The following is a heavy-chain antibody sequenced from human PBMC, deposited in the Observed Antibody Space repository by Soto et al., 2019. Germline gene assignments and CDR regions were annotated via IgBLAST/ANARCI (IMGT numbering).Heavy chain of an antibody. Sequence: QVQLQESGPGLVKPSETLSLTCTVSGGSISSYYWSWIRQPPGKGLEWIGYIYYSGSTNYNPSLKSRVTISVDTSKNQFSLKLSSVTAADTAVHYCARDYETDAFDIWGQGTMVTVSS. D-gene: IGHD3-3*01. J-gene: IGHJ3*02. CDR3: ARDYETDAFDI. V-gene: IGHV4-59*01. CDR2: IYYSGST. CDR1: GGSISSYY.